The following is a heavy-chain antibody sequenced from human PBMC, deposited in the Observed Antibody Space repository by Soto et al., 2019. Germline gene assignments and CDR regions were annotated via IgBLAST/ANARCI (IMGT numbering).Heavy chain of an antibody. Sequence: SLRLSCAASGFTFDDYAMHWVRQAPGKGLEWVSGISWNSGSIGYADSVKGRFTISRDNAKNSLYLQMNSLRAEDTALYYCAKDMEGGDYVRGSYRPYYYGMGVWRQGTKVTVCS. J-gene: IGHJ6*02. D-gene: IGHD3-16*02. CDR1: GFTFDDYA. CDR3: AKDMEGGDYVRGSYRPYYYGMGV. CDR2: ISWNSGSI. V-gene: IGHV3-9*01.